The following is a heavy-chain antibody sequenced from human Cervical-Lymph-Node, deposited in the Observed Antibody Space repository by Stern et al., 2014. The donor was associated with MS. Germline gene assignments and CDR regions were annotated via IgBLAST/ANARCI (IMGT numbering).Heavy chain of an antibody. CDR3: ARGGGLVGYFDY. CDR1: GDTFSSYA. V-gene: IGHV1-69*06. CDR2: ITPVFGTT. J-gene: IGHJ4*02. Sequence: VQLVESGAEVKKAGASVKVSCKASGDTFSSYAINWVRQVPGQGLEWMGGITPVFGTTSYAQKFQGRVTITADKSTNTAYMELMTLRSEDTAVYYCARGGGLVGYFDYWGQGTLVSVSS. D-gene: IGHD1-26*01.